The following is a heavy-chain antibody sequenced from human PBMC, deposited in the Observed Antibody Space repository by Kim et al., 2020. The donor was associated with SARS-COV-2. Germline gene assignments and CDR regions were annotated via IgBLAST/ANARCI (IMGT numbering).Heavy chain of an antibody. CDR2: IWGDGSEK. J-gene: IGHJ5*02. CDR1: GFPFSHFG. CDR3: ARGGSGSYDWFDP. V-gene: IGHV3-33*01. D-gene: IGHD3-16*01. Sequence: GGSLRLSCAASGFPFSHFGMHWVRQAPGVGLEWVAVIWGDGSEKYYADSVKGRFTISRDNSKNTVYLQMNSLRAGDTALYHCARGGSGSYDWFDPWGQGTLVTVSS.